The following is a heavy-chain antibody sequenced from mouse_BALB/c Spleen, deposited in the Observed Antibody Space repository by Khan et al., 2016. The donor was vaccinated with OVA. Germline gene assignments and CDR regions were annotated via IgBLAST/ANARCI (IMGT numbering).Heavy chain of an antibody. J-gene: IGHJ3*01. Sequence: VQLKESGAELVRPGVSVKISCKGSGYTFTDFTIHWVKQSHALSLEWIGVISTYYGDVTYNQKFKGKATMTVDKSSSTTYMELARLTSEDSAIYYWTSGAGGSRFAYWGQGTLVTVSA. CDR2: ISTYYGDV. CDR3: TSGAGGSRFAY. V-gene: IGHV1S137*01. CDR1: GYTFTDFT.